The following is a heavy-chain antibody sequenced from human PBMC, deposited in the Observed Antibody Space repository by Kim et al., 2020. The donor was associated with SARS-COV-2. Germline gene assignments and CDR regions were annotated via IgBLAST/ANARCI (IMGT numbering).Heavy chain of an antibody. V-gene: IGHV3-23*01. CDR3: SKGYGGGDC. J-gene: IGHJ4*02. Sequence: GGSLRLSCAASGFTFDTSAMNWVRQAPGQGLEWVSAISGSGGDTYYADSVKGRFTVSRDNSKNTLYLLMNSLRAEDTAVYYCSKGYGGGDCWGQGTLVTVSS. D-gene: IGHD4-17*01. CDR1: GFTFDTSA. CDR2: ISGSGGDT.